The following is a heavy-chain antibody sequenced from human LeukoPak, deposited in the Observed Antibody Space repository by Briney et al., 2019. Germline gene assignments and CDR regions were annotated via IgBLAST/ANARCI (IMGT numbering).Heavy chain of an antibody. V-gene: IGHV1-2*02. CDR3: AREGSIAARGRKGWFDP. Sequence: ASVKVSCKASGYTFTGHYMHWVRQDPGQGLEWMGWINPNSGGTNYAQKFQGRVTMTRDTSISTAYMELSRLRSDDTAVYYCAREGSIAARGRKGWFDPWGQGTLVTVSS. CDR2: INPNSGGT. D-gene: IGHD6-6*01. CDR1: GYTFTGHY. J-gene: IGHJ5*02.